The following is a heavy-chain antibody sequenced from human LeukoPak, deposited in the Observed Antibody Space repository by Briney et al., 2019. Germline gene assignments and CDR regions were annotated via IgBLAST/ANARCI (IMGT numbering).Heavy chain of an antibody. D-gene: IGHD3-22*01. J-gene: IGHJ4*02. CDR1: GFTFSNYE. CDR3: ARDDSGGSLNDY. CDR2: IDRSGTNI. V-gene: IGHV3-48*03. Sequence: PGGSLRLSCAASGFTFSNYEMNWVRQAPGKGLEWVSYIDRSGTNIHYADSVKGRFSISRDNAKNSLYLQMNSLRAEDTAVYYCARDDSGGSLNDYWGQGTLVTVSS.